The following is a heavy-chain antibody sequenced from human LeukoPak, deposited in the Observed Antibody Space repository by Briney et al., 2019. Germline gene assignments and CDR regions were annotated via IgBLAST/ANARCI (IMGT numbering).Heavy chain of an antibody. CDR1: GYTFTGYY. V-gene: IGHV1-2*02. CDR2: INPNSGGT. J-gene: IGHJ6*02. Sequence: ASVKVSCKASGYTFTGYYMHWVRQAPGQGLEWMGWINPNSGGTNYAQKFQGRVTMTRDTSISTAYMELSRLRSDDTAVYYCARNFVVAATTRYYYYYGMDVWGQGTTVTVSS. D-gene: IGHD2-15*01. CDR3: ARNFVVAATTRYYYYYGMDV.